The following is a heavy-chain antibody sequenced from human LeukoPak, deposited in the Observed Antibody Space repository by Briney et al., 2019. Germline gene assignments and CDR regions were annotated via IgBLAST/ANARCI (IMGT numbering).Heavy chain of an antibody. D-gene: IGHD3-22*01. CDR1: GGSTSSYY. V-gene: IGHV4-4*09. CDR3: ARRRYYYDSSGLLVPSWFDP. J-gene: IGHJ5*02. CDR2: IYTSGST. Sequence: PSETLSLTCTVSGGSTSSYYWSWIRQPPGKGLEWIGYIYTSGSTNYNPSLKSRVTISVDTSKNQLSLKLSSVTAADTAVYYCARRRYYYDSSGLLVPSWFDPWGQGTLVTVSS.